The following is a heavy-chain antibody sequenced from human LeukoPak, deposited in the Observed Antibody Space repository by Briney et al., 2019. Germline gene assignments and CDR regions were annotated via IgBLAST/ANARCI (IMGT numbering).Heavy chain of an antibody. CDR3: AKDLDIVYYYYMDV. CDR2: IWYDGSNK. Sequence: GGSLRLSCAASGFTFSRYGMHWVRQATGKGLEWVAFIWYDGSNKYYEDSVKGRFTISRDNSKNTLYLQMNSLRAEDTAVYYCAKDLDIVYYYYMDVWGKGTTVTVSS. CDR1: GFTFSRYG. J-gene: IGHJ6*03. D-gene: IGHD2-15*01. V-gene: IGHV3-30*02.